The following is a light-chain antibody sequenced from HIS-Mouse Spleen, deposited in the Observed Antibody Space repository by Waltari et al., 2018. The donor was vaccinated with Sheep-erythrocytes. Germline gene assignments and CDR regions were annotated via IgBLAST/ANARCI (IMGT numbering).Light chain of an antibody. Sequence: QSALTQPRSVSGSPGQSVTISCTGTSSDVGGYNSVSWYQQHPGKAPKLMIYDVSKRPSGVPDRFSGSRSGNTASLTISGLQAEDEADYYCCSYAGSTRVFGGGTKLTVL. CDR1: SSDVGGYNS. V-gene: IGLV2-11*01. CDR2: DVS. J-gene: IGLJ2*01. CDR3: CSYAGSTRV.